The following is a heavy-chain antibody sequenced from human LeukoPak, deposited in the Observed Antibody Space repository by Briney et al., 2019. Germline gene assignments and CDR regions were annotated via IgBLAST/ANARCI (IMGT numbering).Heavy chain of an antibody. CDR3: ARGRQEVSMIVVVITAVSYYLDV. V-gene: IGHV4-34*01. J-gene: IGHJ6*03. Sequence: SETLSLTCAVYGGSFSGYYWTWIRQAPGKGLEWIGEINPSGRISYNPSLKSRLTISVDASKNQFSLNLRSLTAADTAVYYCARGRQEVSMIVVVITAVSYYLDVWGKGTTVTVS. CDR2: INPSGRI. CDR1: GGSFSGYY. D-gene: IGHD3-22*01.